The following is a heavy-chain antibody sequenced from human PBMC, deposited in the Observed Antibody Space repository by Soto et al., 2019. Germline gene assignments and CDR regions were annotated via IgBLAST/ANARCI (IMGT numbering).Heavy chain of an antibody. Sequence: ASVKVSCKASGYTFTGYYIHWVRQAPGQGLEWMGWINPNSGATNYAQNFQGRVTMTRDTSITTAYMELSSLTSDDTAVYYCAPASSSGHTNWFDPCGQGTLVTVSS. CDR1: GYTFTGYY. CDR3: APASSSGHTNWFDP. CDR2: INPNSGAT. V-gene: IGHV1-2*02. D-gene: IGHD6-19*01. J-gene: IGHJ5*02.